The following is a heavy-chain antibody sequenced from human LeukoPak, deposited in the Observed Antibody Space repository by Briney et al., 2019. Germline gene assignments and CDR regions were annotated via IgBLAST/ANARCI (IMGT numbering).Heavy chain of an antibody. CDR1: GFTFSNYA. J-gene: IGHJ3*02. CDR2: ISGSGDNT. CDR3: AKDKMYSDFWSGHDAFDI. V-gene: IGHV3-23*01. Sequence: GGSLRLSCAASGFTFSNYAMSWVRQAPGKGLEWVSVISGSGDNTYYGDSVKGRFTISRDNSKSTLYLQMNSLRAEDTAVYYCAKDKMYSDFWSGHDAFDIWGQGTMVTVSS. D-gene: IGHD3-3*01.